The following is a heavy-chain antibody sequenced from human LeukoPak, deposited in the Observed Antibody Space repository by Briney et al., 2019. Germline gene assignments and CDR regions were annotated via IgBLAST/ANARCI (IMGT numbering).Heavy chain of an antibody. CDR1: GYTFTSYG. D-gene: IGHD2-15*01. J-gene: IGHJ4*02. V-gene: IGHV1-18*01. CDR2: ISAYNGNT. CDR3: AREEYCSGGSCYYFDY. Sequence: ASVKVSCKASGYTFTSYGISWVRQVPGQGLEWMGWISAYNGNTNYAQKLQGRVTMTTDTSTSTAYMELRSLRSDDTAVYYCAREEYCSGGSCYYFDYWGQGTLVTVSS.